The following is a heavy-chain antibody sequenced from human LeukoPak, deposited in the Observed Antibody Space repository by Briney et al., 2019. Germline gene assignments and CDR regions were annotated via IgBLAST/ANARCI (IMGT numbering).Heavy chain of an antibody. D-gene: IGHD7-27*01. V-gene: IGHV3-23*01. J-gene: IGHJ4*02. Sequence: GGSLRLSCAASRFIASGNYLNWVRHPPGKRLEWVSIIGSSGGGIHYADSVKGRFTISRDNSKNALYLQMNSLRVEDTAVYYCAIDPNWGTHSWGQGVLVTVSS. CDR3: AIDPNWGTHS. CDR1: RFIASGNY. CDR2: IGSSGGGI.